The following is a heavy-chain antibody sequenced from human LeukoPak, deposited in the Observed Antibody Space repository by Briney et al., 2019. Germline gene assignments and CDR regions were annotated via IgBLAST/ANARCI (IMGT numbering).Heavy chain of an antibody. Sequence: PGGSLRLSCAASGFTFSSYAMSWVRQAPGKGLEWVSAISGSGGSTYYADSVKGRFTISRDNSKNTLYLQMNSLRAGDTAVYYCAKDRYSSGWYPDYWGQGTLVTVSS. CDR2: ISGSGGST. CDR3: AKDRYSSGWYPDY. J-gene: IGHJ4*02. CDR1: GFTFSSYA. V-gene: IGHV3-23*01. D-gene: IGHD6-19*01.